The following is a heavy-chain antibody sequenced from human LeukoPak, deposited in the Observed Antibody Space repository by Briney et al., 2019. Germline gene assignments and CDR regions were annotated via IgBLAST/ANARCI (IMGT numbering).Heavy chain of an antibody. Sequence: GASVKVSCKVSGYTLTELSMHWVRQAPGKGLEWMGGFDPEDGETIYAQKFQGRVTMTEDTSTDTAYMELSSLRSEDTAVYYCAASLKFPFIVGTTFYFDYWGQGTLVTVSS. CDR3: AASLKFPFIVGTTFYFDY. J-gene: IGHJ4*02. CDR2: FDPEDGET. D-gene: IGHD1-26*01. V-gene: IGHV1-24*01. CDR1: GYTLTELS.